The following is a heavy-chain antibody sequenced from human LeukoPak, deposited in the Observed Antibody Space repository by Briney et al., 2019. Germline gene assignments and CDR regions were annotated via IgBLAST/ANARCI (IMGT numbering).Heavy chain of an antibody. CDR1: GGSISSGSYY. CDR2: IYYSGST. D-gene: IGHD4-17*01. V-gene: IGHV4-39*01. Sequence: SETLSLTCTVSGGSISSGSYYWGWIRQPPGKGLEWIGSIYYSGSTYYNPSLKSRVTISVDTSKNQFSLKLSSVTAADTAVYYCARRRGDPRYFDYWGQGTLVTVSS. CDR3: ARRRGDPRYFDY. J-gene: IGHJ4*02.